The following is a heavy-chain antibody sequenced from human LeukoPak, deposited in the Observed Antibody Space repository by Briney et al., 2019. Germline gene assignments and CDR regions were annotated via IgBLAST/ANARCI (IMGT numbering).Heavy chain of an antibody. CDR1: GCSISSHY. CDR3: ARSMVRGVSFDY. D-gene: IGHD3-10*01. Sequence: TSETLSLTCTVSGCSISSHYWSWIRQPPGKGLEWIGYIYYSGSTNYNPSLKSRVTISVNTSKNHFSLKLISMTTADTTVYYCARSMVRGVSFDYWGQGTLVTVSS. V-gene: IGHV4-59*11. J-gene: IGHJ4*02. CDR2: IYYSGST.